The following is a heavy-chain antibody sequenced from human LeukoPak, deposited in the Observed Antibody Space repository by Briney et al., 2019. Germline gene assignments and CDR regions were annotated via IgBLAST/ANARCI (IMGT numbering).Heavy chain of an antibody. Sequence: QPGRSLRLSCAASGFTFSSYGMHWVRQAPGKGLEWVAVISYDGSNKYYADSVKGRFTISRDNSKNTLYLQMNSLRAEDTAVYYCARESGLTIFIVGIDVWGQGTTVTVSS. CDR3: ARESGLTIFIVGIDV. V-gene: IGHV3-30*03. J-gene: IGHJ6*02. CDR2: ISYDGSNK. CDR1: GFTFSSYG. D-gene: IGHD3-9*01.